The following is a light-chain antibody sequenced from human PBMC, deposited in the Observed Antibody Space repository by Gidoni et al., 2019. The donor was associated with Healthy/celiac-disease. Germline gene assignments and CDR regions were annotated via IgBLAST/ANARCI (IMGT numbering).Light chain of an antibody. Sequence: EIVMPQSPATLSVSPGERATLSCRARQSVSSHLAWYQQKPGQAPRLLIYGASTRATGIPARFSGSGSGTEFTLTISSLQSEDFAVYYCQQYNNWPPSFGGGTKVEIK. CDR1: QSVSSH. CDR2: GAS. CDR3: QQYNNWPPS. J-gene: IGKJ4*01. V-gene: IGKV3-15*01.